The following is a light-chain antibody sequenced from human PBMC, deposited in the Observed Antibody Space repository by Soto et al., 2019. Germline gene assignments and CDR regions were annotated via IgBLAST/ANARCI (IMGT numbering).Light chain of an antibody. CDR1: QYVTSTY. J-gene: IGKJ5*01. CDR2: GIS. Sequence: EIVLTQSPGTLSLSPGERATLSCRASQYVTSTYLAWYQVRPGQAPRLLIYGISSRATGIPDRFSGSGSGTDFTLTISSLEPEDFAVYYCQQRGDWPPITFGQGTRLEIK. CDR3: QQRGDWPPIT. V-gene: IGKV3D-20*02.